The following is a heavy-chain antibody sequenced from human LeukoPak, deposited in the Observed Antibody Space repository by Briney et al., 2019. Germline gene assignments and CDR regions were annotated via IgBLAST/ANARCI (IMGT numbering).Heavy chain of an antibody. V-gene: IGHV3-48*03. CDR2: ISSSGSTI. J-gene: IGHJ4*02. D-gene: IGHD6-19*01. CDR1: GFTFSSYE. CDR3: ARDLAVAGKGPGDY. Sequence: GGSLRLSCAASGFTFSSYEMNWVRQAPGKGLEWVSYISSSGSTIYYADSVKGRFTISRGNAKNSLYLQMNSLRAEDTAVYYCARDLAVAGKGPGDYWGQGTLVTVSS.